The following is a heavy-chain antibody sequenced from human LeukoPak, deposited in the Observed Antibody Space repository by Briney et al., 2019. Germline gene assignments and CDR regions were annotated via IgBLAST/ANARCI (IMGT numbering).Heavy chain of an antibody. Sequence: GGSLRLSCAASGFTFSNSWMTWLRQAPGKGLEWVAHIKEDGTDKYYVDSVTGRFTISRDNTINSLYLQMSSLRAEDTAVYYCATWSDAWEFDYWGQGTLVTVSS. CDR2: IKEDGTDK. D-gene: IGHD1-26*01. CDR3: ATWSDAWEFDY. CDR1: GFTFSNSW. J-gene: IGHJ4*02. V-gene: IGHV3-7*05.